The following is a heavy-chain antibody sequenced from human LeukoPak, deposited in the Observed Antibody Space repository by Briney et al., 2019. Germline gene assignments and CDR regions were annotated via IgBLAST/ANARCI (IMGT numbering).Heavy chain of an antibody. Sequence: ATVKVSCKASGYTFTSYYMHWVRQAPGQGLEWMGIINPSGGSTSYAQKFQGRVTMTRDTSTSTVFMELSSLRSEDTAVYYCARDEPAATSYWGQGTLVTVSS. J-gene: IGHJ4*02. V-gene: IGHV1-46*01. D-gene: IGHD2-2*01. CDR3: ARDEPAATSY. CDR2: INPSGGST. CDR1: GYTFTSYY.